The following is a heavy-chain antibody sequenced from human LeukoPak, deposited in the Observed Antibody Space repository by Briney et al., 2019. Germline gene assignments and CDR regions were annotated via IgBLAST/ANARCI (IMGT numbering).Heavy chain of an antibody. D-gene: IGHD3-22*01. J-gene: IGHJ4*02. V-gene: IGHV3-7*03. CDR2: IKQDGSEK. CDR1: GFTFSSYW. CDR3: ARYFDSSGYRPFDY. Sequence: GGSLRLSCAASGFTFSSYWMSWVRQAPGKGLEWVANIKQDGSEKYYVDSVKGRFTISRDNSKNTLYLQMNSLGAEDTAVYYCARYFDSSGYRPFDYWGQGALVTVSS.